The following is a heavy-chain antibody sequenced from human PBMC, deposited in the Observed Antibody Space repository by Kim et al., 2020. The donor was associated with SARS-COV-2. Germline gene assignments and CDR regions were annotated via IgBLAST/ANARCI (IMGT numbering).Heavy chain of an antibody. Sequence: ASVKVSCKVSGYTLIELSMHWVRQAPGKWLEGMGGFDPEDGETIYAQKFQGRGTMTEDTSTDTAYMELSSLRSEDTAVYYCATTTPMVRGENWFDPWGQGTLVTVSS. CDR2: FDPEDGET. V-gene: IGHV1-24*01. CDR3: ATTTPMVRGENWFDP. CDR1: GYTLIELS. J-gene: IGHJ5*02. D-gene: IGHD3-10*01.